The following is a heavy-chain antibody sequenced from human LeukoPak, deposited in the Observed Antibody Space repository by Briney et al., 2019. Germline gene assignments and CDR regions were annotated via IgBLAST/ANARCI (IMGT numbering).Heavy chain of an antibody. Sequence: VASVKVSCKASGGTFGSYAISWVRQAPGQGLEWMGRIIPILGIANYAQKFQGRVTITADKSTSTAYMELSSLRSEDTAVYYCARDQIAAAGRVDYWGQGALVTVSS. CDR2: IIPILGIA. J-gene: IGHJ4*02. D-gene: IGHD6-13*01. V-gene: IGHV1-69*04. CDR3: ARDQIAAAGRVDY. CDR1: GGTFGSYA.